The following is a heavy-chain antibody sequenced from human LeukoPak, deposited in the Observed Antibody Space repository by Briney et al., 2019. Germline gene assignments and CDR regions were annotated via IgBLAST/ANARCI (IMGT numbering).Heavy chain of an antibody. CDR1: GGSFSGYY. V-gene: IGHV4-34*01. CDR2: INHSGST. D-gene: IGHD6-6*01. CDR3: ARYGSSVGLDY. J-gene: IGHJ4*02. Sequence: PSETLSLTCAVYGGSFSGYYWSWIRQPPGKGLEWIGEINHSGSTNYNPSLKSRVTISVDTSKNQFSLKLSSVTATDTAVYYCARYGSSVGLDYWGQGTLSPSPQ.